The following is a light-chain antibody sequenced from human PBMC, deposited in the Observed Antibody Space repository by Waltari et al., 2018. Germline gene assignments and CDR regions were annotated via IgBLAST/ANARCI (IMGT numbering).Light chain of an antibody. J-gene: IGLJ2*01. Sequence: QSALTQPPSASGSPGQSVTISCTGTSSDIGTYKYVSWYQQHPGKAPKTIIYEVSKWPSGVPDRFSGSKSGNTASLTVSGLQAEDEADYYCSSYAGTNNVIFGGGTKLTVL. CDR1: SSDIGTYKY. V-gene: IGLV2-8*01. CDR2: EVS. CDR3: SSYAGTNNVI.